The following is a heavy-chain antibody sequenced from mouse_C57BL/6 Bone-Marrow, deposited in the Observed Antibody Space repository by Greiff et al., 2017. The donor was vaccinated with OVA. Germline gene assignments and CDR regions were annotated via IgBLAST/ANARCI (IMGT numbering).Heavy chain of an antibody. CDR3: ASYYYGSSSHWYFDV. V-gene: IGHV1-72*01. Sequence: VQLQQPGAELVKPGASVKLSCKASGYTFTSYWMHWVKQRPGRDLEWIGRIDPNSGGTKYNEKFKSKATLTVDKPSSTAYMQLSSLTSEDSAVYYCASYYYGSSSHWYFDVWGTGTTVTVSS. J-gene: IGHJ1*03. CDR1: GYTFTSYW. CDR2: IDPNSGGT. D-gene: IGHD1-1*01.